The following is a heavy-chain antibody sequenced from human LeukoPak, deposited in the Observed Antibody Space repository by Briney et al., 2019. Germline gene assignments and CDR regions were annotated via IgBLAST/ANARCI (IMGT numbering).Heavy chain of an antibody. J-gene: IGHJ4*02. CDR3: ARGEANRGYFDY. Sequence: SSETLSLTCAVYGPSFSGYYWSWIRQPPGKWLEWIGEINHSGSTNYNPSLKSRVTISVDTSKNQFSLKLSSVTAADTAVYYCARGEANRGYFDYWGQGTLVPVSS. D-gene: IGHD7-27*01. CDR1: GPSFSGYY. CDR2: INHSGST. V-gene: IGHV4-34*01.